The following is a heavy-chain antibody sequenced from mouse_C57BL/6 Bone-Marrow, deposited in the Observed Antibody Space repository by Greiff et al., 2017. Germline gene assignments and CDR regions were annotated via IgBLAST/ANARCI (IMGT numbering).Heavy chain of an antibody. CDR3: TREGYYYGSSWYWYFDV. CDR2: IRNKANNHAT. CDR1: GFTFSDAW. D-gene: IGHD1-1*01. J-gene: IGHJ1*03. Sequence: EVKLVESGGGLVQPGGSMKLSCAASGFTFSDAWMDWVRQSPEKGLEWVAEIRNKANNHATYYAESVKGRFTISRDDSKSSVYLEMNSLRAEDTGIYYCTREGYYYGSSWYWYFDVWGTGTTVTVSS. V-gene: IGHV6-6*01.